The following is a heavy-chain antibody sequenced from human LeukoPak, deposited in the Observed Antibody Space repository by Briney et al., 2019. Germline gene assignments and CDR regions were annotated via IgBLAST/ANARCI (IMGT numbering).Heavy chain of an antibody. CDR2: ISGSGGST. Sequence: HGGSLKLSCEASGFTFSSYAMSWVRQAPGKGLEWVSCISGSGGSTYYAHSVKGRFTISRDNSKNTLYLQMNSLRAEDTAVYYCATLTVRGVVPAAQFDDWGQGTLVTVSS. CDR1: GFTFSSYA. CDR3: ATLTVRGVVPAAQFDD. D-gene: IGHD2-2*01. J-gene: IGHJ4*02. V-gene: IGHV3-23*01.